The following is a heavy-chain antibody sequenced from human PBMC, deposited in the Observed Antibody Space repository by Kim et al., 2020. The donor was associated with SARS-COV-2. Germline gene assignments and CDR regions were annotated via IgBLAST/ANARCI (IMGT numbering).Heavy chain of an antibody. CDR1: GFTFSSYA. CDR2: ISYDGSNK. CDR3: ARVEYYDSSGYFDY. Sequence: GGSLRLSCAASGFTFSSYAMHWVRQAPGKGLEWVAVISYDGSNKYYADSVKGRFTISRDNSKNTLYLQMNSLRAEDTAVYYCARVEYYDSSGYFDYWGQGTLVTVSS. D-gene: IGHD3-22*01. V-gene: IGHV3-30*04. J-gene: IGHJ4*02.